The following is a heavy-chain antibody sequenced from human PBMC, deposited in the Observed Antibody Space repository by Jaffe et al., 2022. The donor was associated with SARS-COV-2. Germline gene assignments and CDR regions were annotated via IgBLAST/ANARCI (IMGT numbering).Heavy chain of an antibody. CDR3: VRIVTAWWFDP. D-gene: IGHD2-21*02. CDR2: IKEDGSVK. V-gene: IGHV3-7*03. CDR1: GFTLSTHW. Sequence: EVQLVESGGGLVQPGESLRLSCAASGFTLSTHWMSWVRQAPGKGLQWVANIKEDGSVKYYVDSVRGRFTVSRDNAKNSLYLHMNSLRDDDTAIYYCVRIVTAWWFDPWGQGTLVTVSS. J-gene: IGHJ5*02.